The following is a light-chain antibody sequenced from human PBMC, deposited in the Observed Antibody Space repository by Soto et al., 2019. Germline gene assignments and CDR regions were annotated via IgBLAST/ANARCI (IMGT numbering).Light chain of an antibody. CDR3: QQYNNWPRGT. CDR1: QSVSSN. CDR2: DAS. V-gene: IGKV3-15*01. Sequence: EIVMTQSPATLSVSPGERATLSCRASQSVSSNLAWYQQKPGQAPRLLIYDASSRATGIPARFSGSGSGTEVSLPISSLQSEDFAVYYCQQYNNWPRGTFGQGTKVEIK. J-gene: IGKJ1*01.